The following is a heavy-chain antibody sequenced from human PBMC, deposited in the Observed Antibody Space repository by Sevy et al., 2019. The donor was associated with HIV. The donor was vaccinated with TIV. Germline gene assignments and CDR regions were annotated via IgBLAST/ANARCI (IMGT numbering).Heavy chain of an antibody. Sequence: GGSLRLSCAASGFTFSSHWMQWFRQAPGKGLVWVSRLNYDGSYTNYAASVKGRFTISRDNAKSTLYLQMNSLRAEDTALYYCARSKVGVGDAFDIWGQGTMVTVSS. CDR1: GFTFSSHW. J-gene: IGHJ3*02. V-gene: IGHV3-74*01. CDR2: LNYDGSYT. D-gene: IGHD3-16*01. CDR3: ARSKVGVGDAFDI.